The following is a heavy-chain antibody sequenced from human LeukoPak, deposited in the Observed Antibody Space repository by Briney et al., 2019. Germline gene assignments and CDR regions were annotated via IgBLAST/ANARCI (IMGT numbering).Heavy chain of an antibody. V-gene: IGHV4-38-2*02. CDR2: IYYSGST. D-gene: IGHD6-13*01. CDR3: AREGKLAAAGTSPYYYYGMDV. Sequence: PSETLSLTCTVSGYSISSGYYWGWIRQPPGEGLEWIGSIYYSGSTYYNPSLKSRVTISVDTSKNQFSLKLSSVTAADTAVYYCAREGKLAAAGTSPYYYYGMDVWGQGTTVTVSS. CDR1: GYSISSGYY. J-gene: IGHJ6*02.